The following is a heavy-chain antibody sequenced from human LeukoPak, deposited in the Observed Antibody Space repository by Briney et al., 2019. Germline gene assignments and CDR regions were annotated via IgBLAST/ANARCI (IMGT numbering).Heavy chain of an antibody. J-gene: IGHJ4*02. Sequence: GASVKVSCKASGYTFTRYDINWVRQATGQGLEWMGWMNPNSGNTGYAQKFQGRVTMTRNTSISTAYMELSSLRSEDTAVYYCARDCSGGSCTNRGFDYWGQGTLVTVSS. V-gene: IGHV1-8*01. CDR3: ARDCSGGSCTNRGFDY. D-gene: IGHD2-15*01. CDR1: GYTFTRYD. CDR2: MNPNSGNT.